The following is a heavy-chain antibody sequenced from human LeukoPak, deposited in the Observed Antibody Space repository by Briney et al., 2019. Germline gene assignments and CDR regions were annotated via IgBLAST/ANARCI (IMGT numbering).Heavy chain of an antibody. CDR1: GYSISSGYY. J-gene: IGHJ5*02. Sequence: SETLSLTCTVSGYSISSGYYWGWIRQPPGKGLEWIGSIYHSGSTNYNPSLKSRVTISVDTSKNQFSLKLSSVTAADTAVYYCARGLGYCSSTSCYSNWFDPWGQGTLVTVSS. D-gene: IGHD2-2*01. CDR3: ARGLGYCSSTSCYSNWFDP. CDR2: IYHSGST. V-gene: IGHV4-38-2*02.